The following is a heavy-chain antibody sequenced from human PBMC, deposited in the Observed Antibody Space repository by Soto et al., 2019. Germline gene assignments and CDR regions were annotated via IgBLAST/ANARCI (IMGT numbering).Heavy chain of an antibody. V-gene: IGHV1-24*01. CDR2: FDPEDGET. Sequence: GASVKVSCKVSGYTLTELSMHWVRQAPGKGLEWMGGFDPEDGETIYAQKFQGRVTMTEDTSTDTAYMELSSLRSEDTAVYYCATRLYDYVWGSYDYWGQGTLVTVSS. CDR3: ATRLYDYVWGSYDY. J-gene: IGHJ4*02. D-gene: IGHD3-16*01. CDR1: GYTLTELS.